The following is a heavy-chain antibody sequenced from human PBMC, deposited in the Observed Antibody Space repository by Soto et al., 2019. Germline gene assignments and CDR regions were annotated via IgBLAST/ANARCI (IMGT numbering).Heavy chain of an antibody. J-gene: IGHJ3*02. CDR1: GFTFSSYA. CDR3: TTVLEQWPTDALDI. D-gene: IGHD6-19*01. CDR2: IKSKTDGGTT. Sequence: GGSLRLSCAASGFTFSSYAMSWVRQAPGKGLEWVGRIKSKTDGGTTDYAAPVKGRFTISRDDSKNTLYLQMNSLKTEDTAVYYCTTVLEQWPTDALDIWGQGTMVTVSS. V-gene: IGHV3-15*01.